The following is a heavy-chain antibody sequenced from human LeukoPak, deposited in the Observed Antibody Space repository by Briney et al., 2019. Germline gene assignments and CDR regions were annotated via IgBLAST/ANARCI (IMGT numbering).Heavy chain of an antibody. V-gene: IGHV3-30*04. CDR3: ARDFPYSSSRYYYYYYMDV. Sequence: GGSLRLSCAASGFTFSSYAMHWVRQAPGKGLEWVAVISYDGSNKYYADSVKGRFTISRDNSKNTLYLQMNSLRAEDTAVYYCARDFPYSSSRYYYYYYMDVWGKGTTVTVSS. CDR1: GFTFSSYA. J-gene: IGHJ6*03. CDR2: ISYDGSNK. D-gene: IGHD6-13*01.